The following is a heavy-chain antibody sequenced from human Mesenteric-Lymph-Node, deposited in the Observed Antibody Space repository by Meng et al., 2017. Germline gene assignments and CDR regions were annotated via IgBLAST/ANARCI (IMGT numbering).Heavy chain of an antibody. J-gene: IGHJ4*02. Sequence: GGSLRLSCAASGFTFSSYSMNWVRQAPGKGLEWVSSISSSSSYIYYADSVRGRFTFSRDNSKNMLYLQMNSLRAEDTATYYCAKEAATGGVPLFGYWGQGTLVTFAS. CDR1: GFTFSSYS. CDR2: ISSSSSYI. V-gene: IGHV3-21*04. CDR3: AKEAATGGVPLFGY. D-gene: IGHD2-8*02.